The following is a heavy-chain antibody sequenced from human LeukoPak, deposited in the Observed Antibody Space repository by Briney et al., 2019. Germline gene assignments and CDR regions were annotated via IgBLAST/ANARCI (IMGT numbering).Heavy chain of an antibody. CDR3: ARGSRELDY. J-gene: IGHJ4*02. CDR2: IGYDGSHE. Sequence: GRSLRLSCVASGLSIGSFGMHWVRQAPGKGLEWVAGIGYDGSHESEAESVKGRFTISRDNSRNTVYLEMNSLRVDDTAVYYCARGSRELDYWGQGTLVIVSS. D-gene: IGHD5-24*01. CDR1: GLSIGSFG. V-gene: IGHV3-33*01.